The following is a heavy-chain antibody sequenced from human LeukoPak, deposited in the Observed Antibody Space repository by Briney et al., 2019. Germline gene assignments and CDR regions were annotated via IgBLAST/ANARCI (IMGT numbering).Heavy chain of an antibody. V-gene: IGHV3-7*03. CDR1: RFTFSTNW. Sequence: GGSLRLSCAASRFTFSTNWMGWVRQAPGKGLEWVASITPAGSEKYYANSMKGRFTISRDNAKNSLFLQMNSLRAEDTAVYYCARDRLRTFDYWGQGTLVTVSS. J-gene: IGHJ4*02. CDR3: ARDRLRTFDY. D-gene: IGHD5-12*01. CDR2: ITPAGSEK.